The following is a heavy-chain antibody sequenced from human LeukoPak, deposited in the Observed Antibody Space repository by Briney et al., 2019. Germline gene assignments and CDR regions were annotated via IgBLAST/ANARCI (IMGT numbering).Heavy chain of an antibody. V-gene: IGHV3-23*01. Sequence: GGSLRLSCAASGFTFSSYEMSWVRQAPGKGLEWVSTVSGSGGSTYYADSVKGRFTISRDNSKNALYLQMNSLRAEDTAVYYCARDLRRGSPDYWGQGTLVTVSS. D-gene: IGHD3-10*01. CDR1: GFTFSSYE. J-gene: IGHJ4*02. CDR2: VSGSGGST. CDR3: ARDLRRGSPDY.